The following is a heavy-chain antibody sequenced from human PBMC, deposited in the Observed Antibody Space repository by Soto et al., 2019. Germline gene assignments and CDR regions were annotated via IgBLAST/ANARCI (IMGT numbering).Heavy chain of an antibody. CDR2: ISGSGSST. Sequence: DVQLLESGGGLVQPGGSLRLSCAASGFAFSSYVMTWVRQAPGKGLEWVSSISGSGSSTYAADSVKGRFTISRDNSKNTLYLQMNSLRAEDTAVYYCAKDRVASAGTYYFGYWGQGTLVTVSS. V-gene: IGHV3-23*01. D-gene: IGHD6-13*01. J-gene: IGHJ4*02. CDR1: GFAFSSYV. CDR3: AKDRVASAGTYYFGY.